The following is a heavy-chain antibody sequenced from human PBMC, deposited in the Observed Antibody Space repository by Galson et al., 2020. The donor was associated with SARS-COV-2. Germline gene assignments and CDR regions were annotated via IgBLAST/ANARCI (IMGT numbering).Heavy chain of an antibody. CDR2: INHSGST. J-gene: IGHJ4*02. Sequence: SETLSLTCDVYGGSFRGYYWSWIRQPPGKGLEWIGEINHSGSTNYNPSLKSRVTISVDTSKNQFSLKLSSVTAADTAVYYCARGYYYGSGSYLYWGQGTLVTVSS. D-gene: IGHD3-10*01. V-gene: IGHV4-34*01. CDR3: ARGYYYGSGSYLY. CDR1: GGSFRGYY.